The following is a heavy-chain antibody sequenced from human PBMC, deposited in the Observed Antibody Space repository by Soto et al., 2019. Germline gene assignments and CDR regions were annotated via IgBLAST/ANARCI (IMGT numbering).Heavy chain of an antibody. J-gene: IGHJ4*02. D-gene: IGHD2-15*01. CDR1: GFTYSSYA. Sequence: GGSLRLSCAASGFTYSSYAMSWVRQAPGKGLEWVAVISHDGSKKYYADSVKGRFTISRDNSKNTLYLQMNSLRAEDTAVYYCARAYCSGGSCYRSLDYWGQGTLVTVSS. CDR3: ARAYCSGGSCYRSLDY. V-gene: IGHV3-30*03. CDR2: ISHDGSKK.